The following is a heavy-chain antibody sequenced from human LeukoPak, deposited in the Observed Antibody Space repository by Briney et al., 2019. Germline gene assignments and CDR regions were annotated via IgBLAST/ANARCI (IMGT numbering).Heavy chain of an antibody. D-gene: IGHD1-14*01. CDR2: INPNSGGT. V-gene: IGHV1-2*04. CDR1: GYTFTSYY. CDR3: ARVAEPGAFDI. J-gene: IGHJ3*02. Sequence: ASVKVSCKASGYTFTSYYMHWVRQAPGQGLEWMGWINPNSGGTNYAQKFQGWVTMTRDTSISTAYMELSRLRSGDTAVYYCARVAEPGAFDIWGQGTMVTVSS.